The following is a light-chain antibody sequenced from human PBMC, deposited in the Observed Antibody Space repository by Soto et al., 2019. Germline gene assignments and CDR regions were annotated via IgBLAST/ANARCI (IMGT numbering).Light chain of an antibody. CDR2: DVS. CDR3: SSFTDTGTVM. J-gene: IGLJ3*02. V-gene: IGLV2-14*03. Sequence: SVLTQPASVSGSPGQSFTIPCTGSSSDDGAYHSVSWYQQHPGKAPKLIIFDVSNRPSGVSNRFSGSKPGNTASLTISGLQAEDEADYYCSSFTDTGTVMFGGGTKVTVL. CDR1: SSDDGAYHS.